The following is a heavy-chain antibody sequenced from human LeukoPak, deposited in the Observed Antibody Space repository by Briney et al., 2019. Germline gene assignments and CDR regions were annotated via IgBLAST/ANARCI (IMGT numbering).Heavy chain of an antibody. V-gene: IGHV3-30*18. Sequence: GRSLRLSCAASGFTFRSYGMHWVRQAPGKGLEWVAVISYDGSKGYYADSVKGRFAISRDNSKSTLYLQMNSLRAEDTAVYYCAKDLADYYDSSGYYPDYWGQGTLVTVSS. CDR1: GFTFRSYG. J-gene: IGHJ4*02. D-gene: IGHD3-22*01. CDR3: AKDLADYYDSSGYYPDY. CDR2: ISYDGSKG.